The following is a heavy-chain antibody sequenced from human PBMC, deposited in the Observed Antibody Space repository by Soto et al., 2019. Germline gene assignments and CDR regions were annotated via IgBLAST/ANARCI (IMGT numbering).Heavy chain of an antibody. V-gene: IGHV2-5*02. CDR3: AHFPSDRGYSYGMDV. J-gene: IGHJ6*02. CDR1: GLSLITSGVS. Sequence: GPTLVNPTQTLTLTFTFSGLSLITSGVSVGWIRQPPGKALEWLGLIYWDDDKRYSPSLESRLTITKDTSKNQVVLTMSNVDPVDTGTYYCAHFPSDRGYSYGMDVWGQGTTVTVS. D-gene: IGHD3-10*01. CDR2: IYWDDDK.